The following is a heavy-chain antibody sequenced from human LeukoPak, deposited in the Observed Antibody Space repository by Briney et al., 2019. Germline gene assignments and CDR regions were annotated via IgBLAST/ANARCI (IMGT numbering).Heavy chain of an antibody. CDR1: GGSISSGSYY. J-gene: IGHJ4*02. D-gene: IGHD6-13*01. CDR3: ARDLFLDSSSWAGGFDY. CDR2: VYYNGNT. Sequence: SETLSLTCTVSGGSISSGSYYWGWIRQPPGTGLEWIANVYYNGNTAYNPSLKSRVTISVDTSKNQFSLKLSSVTAADTAVYYCARDLFLDSSSWAGGFDYWGQGTLVTVSS. V-gene: IGHV4-39*07.